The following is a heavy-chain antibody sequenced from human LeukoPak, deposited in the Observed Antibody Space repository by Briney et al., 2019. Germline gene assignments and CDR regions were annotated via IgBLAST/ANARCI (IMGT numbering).Heavy chain of an antibody. CDR3: ARDMWTVIYGMDV. J-gene: IGHJ6*02. V-gene: IGHV1-18*01. CDR1: GYTYTSYG. Sequence: ASVKVSCKASGYTYTSYGISLVRQAPGQGLEWMGWISAYNGNTNYAQKLQGRVTMTTDTSTSTAYMELRSLRSDDTAVYYCARDMWTVIYGMDVWGQGTTVTVSS. CDR2: ISAYNGNT. D-gene: IGHD3-22*01.